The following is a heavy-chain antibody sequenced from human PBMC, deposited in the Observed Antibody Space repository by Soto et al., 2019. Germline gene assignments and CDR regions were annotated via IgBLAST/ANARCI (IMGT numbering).Heavy chain of an antibody. CDR3: ARTGYSYGNFDY. CDR2: MYYSGST. CDR1: GGSISSSSYY. V-gene: IGHV4-39*01. J-gene: IGHJ4*02. Sequence: PSETLSLTCTVSGGSISSSSYYWGWIRQPPGKGLEWIGTMYYSGSTYSNPSLKSRVTISVDTSKSQFSLKLSSVTAADTAVYYCARTGYSYGNFDYWGQGTQVTVS. D-gene: IGHD5-18*01.